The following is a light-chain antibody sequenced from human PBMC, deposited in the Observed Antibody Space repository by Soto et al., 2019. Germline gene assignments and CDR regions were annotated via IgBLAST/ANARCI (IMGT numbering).Light chain of an antibody. CDR2: DTS. J-gene: IGKJ4*01. Sequence: EVVLTQSPATLSLSPRARATLSCRASQSVGTFLSWYQQKPGQTPRLLIYDTSTRATGVPARFSGSRSGTEFTLTINSLQSEDFAVYYCQRYINWPLTFGGGTKVESK. CDR3: QRYINWPLT. CDR1: QSVGTF. V-gene: IGKV3-15*01.